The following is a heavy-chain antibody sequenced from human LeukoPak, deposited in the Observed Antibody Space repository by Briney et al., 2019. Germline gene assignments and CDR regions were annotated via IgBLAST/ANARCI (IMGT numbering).Heavy chain of an antibody. CDR2: INPNSGGT. V-gene: IGHV1-2*02. CDR3: ARDPYSSSTFDP. CDR1: GYTFTGYY. Sequence: GASVKVSCKASGYTFTGYYMHWVRQAPGQGLEWMGWINPNSGGTNYAQKFQGRVTMTRDTSISTAYMELSRLRSDNTAVYYCARDPYSSSTFDPWGQGTLVTVSS. D-gene: IGHD6-13*01. J-gene: IGHJ5*02.